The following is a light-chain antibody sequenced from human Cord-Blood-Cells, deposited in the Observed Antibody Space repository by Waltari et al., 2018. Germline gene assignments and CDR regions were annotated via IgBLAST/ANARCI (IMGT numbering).Light chain of an antibody. V-gene: IGKV1-39*01. CDR2: AAS. CDR3: QQSYSTPLT. J-gene: IGKJ3*01. CDR1: QSISSY. Sequence: DIQMTQSPSSLSASVGDSVTITCRASQSISSYLNWYQQKPGKAPKLLIYAASSLQSGVPSRFSGSGSGTDFTLTISSLQPXDFATYYCQQSYSTPLTFGPGTKVDIK.